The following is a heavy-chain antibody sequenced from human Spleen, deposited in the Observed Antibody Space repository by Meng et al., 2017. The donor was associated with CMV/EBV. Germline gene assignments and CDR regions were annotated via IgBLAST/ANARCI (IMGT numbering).Heavy chain of an antibody. Sequence: GYTCTRFGVSCVRQAPGKGLEWMGMISGYNGNTVYAQKVQGRLTLTTDTSTRTAYMELRSLRSDDTAVYYCAREGDTQRGYYTPFDFWGPGTLVTVSS. CDR3: AREGDTQRGYYTPFDF. D-gene: IGHD1-26*01. CDR1: GYTCTRFG. V-gene: IGHV1-18*01. J-gene: IGHJ4*02. CDR2: ISGYNGNT.